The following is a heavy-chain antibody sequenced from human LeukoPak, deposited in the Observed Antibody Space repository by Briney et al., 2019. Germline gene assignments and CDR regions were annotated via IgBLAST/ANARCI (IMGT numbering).Heavy chain of an antibody. CDR3: ARRNHYFYYMDV. J-gene: IGHJ6*03. V-gene: IGHV4-4*09. D-gene: IGHD1-14*01. Sequence: PSETLSLTCTVSGGSISSYYWSWIRQPPVKGLEWIGYIFPSGSAFYNPSLESRVTISQDTSENQFSLRLSSVTAADTAVYYCARRNHYFYYMDVWGKGTTVTVSS. CDR2: IFPSGSA. CDR1: GGSISSYY.